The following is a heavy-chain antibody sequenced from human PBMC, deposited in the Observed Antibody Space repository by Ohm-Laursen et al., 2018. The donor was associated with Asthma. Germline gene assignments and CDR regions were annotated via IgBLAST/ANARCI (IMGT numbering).Heavy chain of an antibody. CDR2: ISYDGSNK. Sequence: SLRLSCAASGFTFSSYGMHWVRQAPGKGLEWVAVISYDGSNKYYADSVKGRFTISRDNSKNTLYLQMNSLRAEDTAVYYCARDLCSGGSCYSKGTNYGMDVWGQGTTVTVSS. D-gene: IGHD2-15*01. V-gene: IGHV3-30*03. CDR1: GFTFSSYG. CDR3: ARDLCSGGSCYSKGTNYGMDV. J-gene: IGHJ6*02.